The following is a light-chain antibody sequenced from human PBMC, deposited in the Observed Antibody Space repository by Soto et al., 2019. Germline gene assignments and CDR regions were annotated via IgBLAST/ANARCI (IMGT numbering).Light chain of an antibody. J-gene: IGLJ1*01. CDR1: SSDVGGYNY. Sequence: QSVLAQPASVSGSPGQSIAISCTGTSSDVGGYNYVCWYQQHPGKAPKLMIYDVNIRPSGVSDRFSGSKSGNTASLTISGLQAQDEADYYCSSYTSSSTLVFGTGTKATVL. CDR3: SSYTSSSTLV. CDR2: DVN. V-gene: IGLV2-14*01.